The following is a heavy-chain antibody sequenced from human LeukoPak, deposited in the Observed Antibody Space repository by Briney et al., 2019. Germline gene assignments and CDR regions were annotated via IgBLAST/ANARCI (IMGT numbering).Heavy chain of an antibody. CDR3: AKTYLDTALVYSDY. CDR2: ISAFSGDT. V-gene: IGHV1-18*01. Sequence: ASVKVSCKASGYTFTNYGITWVRQAPGQGLEWMGWISAFSGDTKSAQKLQGRVSLTTDTSTSTAYMELRSLRSDDTAVYYCAKTYLDTALVYSDYWGQGTLVTVSS. D-gene: IGHD5-18*01. CDR1: GYTFTNYG. J-gene: IGHJ4*02.